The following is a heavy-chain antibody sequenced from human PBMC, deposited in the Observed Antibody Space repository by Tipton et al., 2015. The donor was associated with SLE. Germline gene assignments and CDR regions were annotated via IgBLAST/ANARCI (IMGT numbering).Heavy chain of an antibody. CDR1: GFTFSSYA. J-gene: IGHJ4*02. V-gene: IGHV3-30*04. CDR2: ISYDGSNK. CDR3: ARDLLGIGGYYPNLDY. D-gene: IGHD3-3*01. Sequence: SLRLSCAASGFTFSSYAMHWVRQAPGKGLEWVAVISYDGSNKYYADSVKGRFTISRDNSKNTLYLQMNSLRAEDTAVYYCARDLLGIGGYYPNLDYWGQITLVTVSS.